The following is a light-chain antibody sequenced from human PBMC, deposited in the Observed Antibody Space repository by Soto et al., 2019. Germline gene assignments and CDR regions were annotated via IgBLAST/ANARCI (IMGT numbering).Light chain of an antibody. J-gene: IGKJ1*01. CDR2: GAS. V-gene: IGKV3-20*01. CDR1: QSVSNNY. Sequence: EIVLTQSPGTLSLSPGERATLSCRASQSVSNNYLAWYQQNPRQARSLLIYGASNRATGIPDRFSGSGSGTDFPITISRLEPEDFAVYYCQQYGSSGTFGQGTKVDIK. CDR3: QQYGSSGT.